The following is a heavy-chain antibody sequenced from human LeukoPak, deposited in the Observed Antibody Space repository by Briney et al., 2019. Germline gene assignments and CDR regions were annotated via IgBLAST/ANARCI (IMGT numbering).Heavy chain of an antibody. D-gene: IGHD3-22*01. Sequence: KPGGSLRLSCAASGFTFSSYSMNWARQAPGKGLEWVSSISSSSSYIYYADSVKGRFTISRDNAKNSLYLQMNSLRAEDTAVYYCARVVTMIVEGGDYWGQGTLVTVSS. CDR2: ISSSSSYI. CDR3: ARVVTMIVEGGDY. V-gene: IGHV3-21*01. J-gene: IGHJ4*02. CDR1: GFTFSSYS.